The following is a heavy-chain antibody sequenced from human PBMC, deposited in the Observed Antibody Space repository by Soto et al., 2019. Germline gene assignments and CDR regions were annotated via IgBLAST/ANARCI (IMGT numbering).Heavy chain of an antibody. CDR2: INPNSGGT. CDR1: GYTFTGYY. Sequence: ASVKVSCKASGYTFTGYYMHWVRQAPGQGLEWMGWINPNSGGTNYAQKFQGWVTMTRETSISTAYMELSRLRSDDTAVYYCARDRETGSYTGTGDAFDIWGQGTMVTVSS. V-gene: IGHV1-2*04. D-gene: IGHD2-2*02. CDR3: ARDRETGSYTGTGDAFDI. J-gene: IGHJ3*02.